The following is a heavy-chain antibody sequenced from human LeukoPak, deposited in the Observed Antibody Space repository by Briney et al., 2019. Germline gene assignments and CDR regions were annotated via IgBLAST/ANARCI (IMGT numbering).Heavy chain of an antibody. Sequence: ASVKVSFKASGYTFIGYFMHWVRQAPGQGLEWIGWINPNIGATKYARKFQGRVTITRDTSISTAYMEVSRLRSDNTAVYYCARGQLTDDLDYWGQGTLVTVSS. CDR1: GYTFIGYF. CDR3: ARGQLTDDLDY. CDR2: INPNIGAT. D-gene: IGHD1-14*01. V-gene: IGHV1-2*02. J-gene: IGHJ4*02.